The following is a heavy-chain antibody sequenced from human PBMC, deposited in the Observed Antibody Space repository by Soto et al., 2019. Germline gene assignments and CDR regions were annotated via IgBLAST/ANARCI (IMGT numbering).Heavy chain of an antibody. V-gene: IGHV3-33*01. J-gene: IGHJ4*02. CDR2: IWYDGGNE. Sequence: QVQLVESGGGVVQPGRSLRLSCTASGFSFGTYGMHWVRQAPGKGLELVAVIWYDGGNEYYADSVKGRFTMSRDNSKNTLYLQMNSLRAEDTALYYCARGANSPLWEPPAMFRFDYWGQGSLVTVSS. CDR3: ARGANSPLWEPPAMFRFDY. D-gene: IGHD2-2*01. CDR1: GFSFGTYG.